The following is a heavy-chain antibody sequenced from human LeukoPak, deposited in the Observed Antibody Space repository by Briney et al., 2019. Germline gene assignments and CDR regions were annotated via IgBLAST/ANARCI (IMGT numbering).Heavy chain of an antibody. CDR3: ARDLGFYDSSGRYFDY. CDR1: GGSISSGGYS. Sequence: SQTLSLTCAVSGGSISSGGYSWSWIRQPPGKGLEWIGYIYHSGSTYYNPSLKSRVTISVDTSKNQFSLKLRSVTAADTAVYYCARDLGFYDSSGRYFDYWGQGTPVTVSS. J-gene: IGHJ4*02. CDR2: IYHSGST. D-gene: IGHD3-22*01. V-gene: IGHV4-30-2*01.